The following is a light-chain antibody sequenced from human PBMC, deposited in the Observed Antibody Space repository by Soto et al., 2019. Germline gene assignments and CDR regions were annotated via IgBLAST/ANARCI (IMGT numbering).Light chain of an antibody. CDR2: AAS. Sequence: DIQMTHSRSSLAASVSERVAITSRASQSVRSYLNRYQQKPGKAPKLLIFAASSLQSGTPSRFSGSGSGTDFTLTISTLQPEDFATYYCQQSYSTPWTFGQGTKVDI. CDR3: QQSYSTPWT. V-gene: IGKV1-39*01. J-gene: IGKJ1*01. CDR1: QSVRSY.